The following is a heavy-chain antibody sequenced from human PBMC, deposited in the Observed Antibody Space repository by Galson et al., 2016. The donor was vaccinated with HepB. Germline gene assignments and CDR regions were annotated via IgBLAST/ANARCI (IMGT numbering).Heavy chain of an antibody. D-gene: IGHD3-10*01. J-gene: IGHJ4*02. CDR3: AKVPSMVRGF. CDR1: GFSFSTYA. Sequence: SLRLSCAASGFSFSTYAMHWVRQAPGKGLEWVALISYDGSYSSYADSVKGRFTISRDNSKKTLYLQMNCLRAEDTAVYYCAKVPSMVRGFWGQGTLVTVSS. V-gene: IGHV3-30*18. CDR2: ISYDGSYS.